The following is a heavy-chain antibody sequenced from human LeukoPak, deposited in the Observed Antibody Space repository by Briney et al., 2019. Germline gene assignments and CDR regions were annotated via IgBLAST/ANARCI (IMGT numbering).Heavy chain of an antibody. D-gene: IGHD7-27*01. CDR3: ARDWGSGRFYYYGMDV. V-gene: IGHV4-30-4*01. CDR1: GGSISSGDYF. CDR2: IYYTGNT. J-gene: IGHJ6*02. Sequence: SQTLSLTCTVSGGSISSGDYFWSWIRQPPGKGLEWIGYIYYTGNTYYSPSLKSRVTISIDTSKNQFSLKLSSVTAADTAVYYCARDWGSGRFYYYGMDVWGQGTTVTVSS.